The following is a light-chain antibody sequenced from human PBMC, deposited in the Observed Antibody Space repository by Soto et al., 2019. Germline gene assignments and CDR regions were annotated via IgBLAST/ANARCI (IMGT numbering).Light chain of an antibody. CDR3: SSFTSRFTFV. CDR2: EVT. CDR1: RSDVGAYNY. V-gene: IGLV2-14*01. Sequence: QSVLTQPASVSGSPGQSIAISCTGTRSDVGAYNYVSRYQQHPGKAPKLMISEVTNRPSGVSDRFPGSKSGNTASLTISGLQAEDEADYYCSSFTSRFTFVFGTGTKVTVL. J-gene: IGLJ1*01.